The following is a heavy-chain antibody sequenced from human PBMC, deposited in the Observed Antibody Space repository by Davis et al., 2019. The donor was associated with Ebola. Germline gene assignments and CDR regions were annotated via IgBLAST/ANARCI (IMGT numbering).Heavy chain of an antibody. CDR1: GFTFSNAW. Sequence: GESLKISCAASGFTFSNAWMSWVRQAPGKGLEWVGRIKSKTDGGTTDYAAPVKGRFTISRDDSKNTLYLQMNSLKTEDTAVYYCTTEYQGDIVVVPAAYYWGQGTLVTVSS. J-gene: IGHJ4*02. CDR2: IKSKTDGGTT. CDR3: TTEYQGDIVVVPAAYY. D-gene: IGHD2-2*01. V-gene: IGHV3-15*01.